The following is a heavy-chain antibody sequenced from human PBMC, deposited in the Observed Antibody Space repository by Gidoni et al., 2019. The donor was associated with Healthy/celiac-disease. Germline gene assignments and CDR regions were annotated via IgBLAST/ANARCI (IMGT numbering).Heavy chain of an antibody. V-gene: IGHV4-61*02. D-gene: IGHD2-2*01. Sequence: QVQLQESGPGLVKPSQTLSLTSTASVGSISSCSYYWSWIRQPAGKGLEWIGRIYTSGSTNYNPSLKSRVTMSVDTSKNQFSLKLSSVTAADTAVYYCARAVSYCSSTSCYAVDYWGQGTLVTVSS. CDR3: ARAVSYCSSTSCYAVDY. CDR1: VGSISSCSYY. CDR2: IYTSGST. J-gene: IGHJ4*02.